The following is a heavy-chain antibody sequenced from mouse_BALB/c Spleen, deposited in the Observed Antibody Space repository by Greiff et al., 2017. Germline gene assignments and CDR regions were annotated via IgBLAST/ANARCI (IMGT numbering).Heavy chain of an antibody. D-gene: IGHD1-1*01. CDR2: INPSTGYT. V-gene: IGHV1-7*01. CDR3: ARRLYYPDFDY. Sequence: QVQLQQSGAELAKPGASVKMSCKASGYTFTSYWMHWVKQRPGQGLEWIGYINPSTGYTEYNQKFKDKATLTADKSSSTAYMQLSSLTSEDSAVYYCARRLYYPDFDYWGQGTTRTVSS. CDR1: GYTFTSYW. J-gene: IGHJ2*01.